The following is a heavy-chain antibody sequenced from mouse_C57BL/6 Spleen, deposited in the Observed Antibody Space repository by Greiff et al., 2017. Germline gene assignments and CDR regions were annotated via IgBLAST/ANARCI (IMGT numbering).Heavy chain of an antibody. CDR2: IDPETGGT. CDR1: GYTFTDYE. D-gene: IGHD4-1*01. V-gene: IGHV1-15*01. Sequence: VQVVESGAELVRPGASVTLSCKASGYTFTDYEMHWVKQTPVHGLEWIGAIDPETGGTAYNQKFKGKAILAADKSSSTAYMELRSLTSEDSAVYYCTGGNWDVDYWGQGTTLTVSS. J-gene: IGHJ2*01. CDR3: TGGNWDVDY.